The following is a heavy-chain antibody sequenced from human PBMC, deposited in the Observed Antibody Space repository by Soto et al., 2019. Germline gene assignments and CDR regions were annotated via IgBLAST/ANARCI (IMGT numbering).Heavy chain of an antibody. Sequence: EVQLLESGGGLVQPGGSLRLSCAASGFTFSSYAMSWVRQAPGKGLEWVSAISGSGGSTYYADSVKGRFTISRDNSKNTLDLQMNCLSAEDTAVSYCAKDRILRDTRDFDYWCQGTLVAVSS. D-gene: IGHD2-15*01. CDR3: AKDRILRDTRDFDY. V-gene: IGHV3-23*01. CDR2: ISGSGGST. CDR1: GFTFSSYA. J-gene: IGHJ4*02.